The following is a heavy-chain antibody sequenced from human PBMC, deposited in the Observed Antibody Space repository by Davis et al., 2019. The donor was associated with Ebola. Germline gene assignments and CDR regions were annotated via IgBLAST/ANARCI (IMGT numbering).Heavy chain of an antibody. D-gene: IGHD3-3*01. CDR3: ARQDDYDFWSGLTEGPFDY. CDR2: IYYSGST. J-gene: IGHJ4*02. Sequence: PSETLSLTCTVSGGSISSSSYYWGWIRQPPGKGLEWIGSIYYSGSTYYNPSLKSRVTISVDTSKNQFSLKLSSVTAADTAVYYCARQDDYDFWSGLTEGPFDYWGQGTLVTVSS. CDR1: GGSISSSSYY. V-gene: IGHV4-39*01.